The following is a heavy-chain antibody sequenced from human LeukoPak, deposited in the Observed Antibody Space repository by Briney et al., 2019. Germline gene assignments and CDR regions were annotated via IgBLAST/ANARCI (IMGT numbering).Heavy chain of an antibody. Sequence: SGPTLVNPTQTLTATCTFSGFSLSTSGVGVGWIRQPPGKALEWLALIYWNDDKRYSPSLKSRLTISKDTSKNQVVLTMTNMDPVDAATYYCAHSYSYDSSGPYCFDYWGQGTLVTVSS. J-gene: IGHJ4*02. CDR2: IYWNDDK. CDR1: GFSLSTSGVG. V-gene: IGHV2-5*01. CDR3: AHSYSYDSSGPYCFDY. D-gene: IGHD3-22*01.